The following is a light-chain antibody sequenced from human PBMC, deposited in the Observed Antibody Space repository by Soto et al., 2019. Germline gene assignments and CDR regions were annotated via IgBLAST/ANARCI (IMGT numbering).Light chain of an antibody. CDR1: QSVSSSY. CDR3: QQYGSSSWT. CDR2: GAS. J-gene: IGKJ1*01. Sequence: DIVLTQSPCTLSLSPGERATLSCRASQSVSSSYLAWYQQKPGQAPRLLIYGASSRATGIPDRFSGSGSGTDFTLTISRLEPEDFAVYYCQQYGSSSWTFGQGTKVDIK. V-gene: IGKV3-20*01.